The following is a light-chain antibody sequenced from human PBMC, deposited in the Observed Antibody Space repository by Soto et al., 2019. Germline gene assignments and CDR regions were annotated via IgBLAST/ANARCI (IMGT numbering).Light chain of an antibody. J-gene: IGLJ2*01. CDR3: SSYTSSSTLV. CDR1: SSDIGRYNY. CDR2: EVT. Sequence: QSALTQPASVSGSPGQSITVSCTGTSSDIGRYNYVSWYQQYPGQAPKLVIYEVTHRPSGISNRFSASKSDNTASLTISGLQADDEADYYCSSYTSSSTLVFGGGTKLTVL. V-gene: IGLV2-14*01.